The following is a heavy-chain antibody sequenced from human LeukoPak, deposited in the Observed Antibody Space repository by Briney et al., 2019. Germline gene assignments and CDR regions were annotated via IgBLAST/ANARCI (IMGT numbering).Heavy chain of an antibody. CDR2: ISWNSGSI. D-gene: IGHD4-11*01. Sequence: PGRSLRLSCAASGFTFDDYAMHWVRQAPGKGLEWVSGISWNSGSISYADSVKGRFTISRDNAKNSLYLQMNSLRAEDTALYYCAKDEGVMTTVAITWGQGTLVTVSS. J-gene: IGHJ5*02. CDR3: AKDEGVMTTVAIT. CDR1: GFTFDDYA. V-gene: IGHV3-9*01.